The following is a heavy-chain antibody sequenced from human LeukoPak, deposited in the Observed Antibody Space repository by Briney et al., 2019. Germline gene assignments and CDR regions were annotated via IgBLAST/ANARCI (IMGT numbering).Heavy chain of an antibody. D-gene: IGHD2-21*02. CDR2: IKSKPVGGAT. J-gene: IGHJ4*02. CDR3: TTDIPYTGGDLDY. Sequence: GGSLRLSCAASGLTFGNAWMTWVRQAPGKGLEWIGRIKSKPVGGATDYAAPVKGRFTISRDDLKDTVYLQMNSLKTDDTAVYFCTTDIPYTGGDLDYWGQGALVTVSS. CDR1: GLTFGNAW. V-gene: IGHV3-15*01.